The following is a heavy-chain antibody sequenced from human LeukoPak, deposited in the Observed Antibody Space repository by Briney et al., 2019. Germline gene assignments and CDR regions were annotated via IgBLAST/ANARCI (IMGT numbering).Heavy chain of an antibody. CDR1: GFTFSSYE. CDR2: ISSSGSTI. Sequence: PGGSLRLSCAASGFTFSSYEMNWVRQAPGKGLEWVSYISSSGSTIYYADSVKGRFTISRDNAKNSLYLQMNSLRAEDTAVYYCARISVDYDILTGYSPTWFDPWGQGTLVTVSS. CDR3: ARISVDYDILTGYSPTWFDP. J-gene: IGHJ5*02. D-gene: IGHD3-9*01. V-gene: IGHV3-48*03.